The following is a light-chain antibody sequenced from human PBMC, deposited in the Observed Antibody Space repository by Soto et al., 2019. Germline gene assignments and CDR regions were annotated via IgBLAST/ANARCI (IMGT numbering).Light chain of an antibody. CDR1: SSDVGGYDY. V-gene: IGLV2-8*01. CDR2: EVT. CDR3: SSYTTSNTWL. Sequence: QSALTQPPSASGSPGQSVTISCTGTSSDVGGYDYVSWYQQRPGKAPKLLIHEVTKRPSGVPDRFSGSKSANTASLTISGLQADDEADYYCSSYTTSNTWLFGGGTKVTVL. J-gene: IGLJ3*02.